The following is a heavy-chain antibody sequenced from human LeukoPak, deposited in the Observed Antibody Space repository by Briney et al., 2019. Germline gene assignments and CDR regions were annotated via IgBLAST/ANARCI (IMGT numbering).Heavy chain of an antibody. Sequence: GESLKISCKGSGYSFTSYWIGWVRQMPGKGLEWMGIIYPGDSDTRYSPSFQGQVTISADKSISTAYLQWSSLKASDTAMYYCARCSNTMGYYDILTGYYPGRADAFDIWGQGTMVTVSS. V-gene: IGHV5-51*01. CDR2: IYPGDSDT. D-gene: IGHD3-9*01. CDR1: GYSFTSYW. CDR3: ARCSNTMGYYDILTGYYPGRADAFDI. J-gene: IGHJ3*02.